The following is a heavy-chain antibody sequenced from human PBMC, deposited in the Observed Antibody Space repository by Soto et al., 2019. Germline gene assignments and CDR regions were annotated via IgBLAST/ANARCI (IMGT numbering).Heavy chain of an antibody. CDR2: IKSKTDGGTT. Sequence: PGGSLRLSCAASGFTFSNAWMNWVRQAPGKGLEWVGRIKSKTDGGTTDYAAPVKGRFTISRDDSKNTLYLQMNSLKTEDTAVYYCAREFKGDLVVVVAARGSYFDSWGQGT. CDR1: GFTFSNAW. D-gene: IGHD2-15*01. J-gene: IGHJ4*02. CDR3: AREFKGDLVVVVAARGSYFDS. V-gene: IGHV3-15*07.